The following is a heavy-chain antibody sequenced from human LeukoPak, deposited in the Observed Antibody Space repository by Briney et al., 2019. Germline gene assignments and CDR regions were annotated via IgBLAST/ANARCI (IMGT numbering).Heavy chain of an antibody. Sequence: GGSLRLSCAASGFTFSSYSVNWVRQAPGKGLEWVSSISRSSIYIYYADSVKGQFTISRDNAKNSLYLQMNSLRAEDTAVYYCAREGSGWYYFDYWGQGTLVSVSS. CDR2: ISRSSIYI. CDR3: AREGSGWYYFDY. CDR1: GFTFSSYS. D-gene: IGHD6-19*01. J-gene: IGHJ4*02. V-gene: IGHV3-21*01.